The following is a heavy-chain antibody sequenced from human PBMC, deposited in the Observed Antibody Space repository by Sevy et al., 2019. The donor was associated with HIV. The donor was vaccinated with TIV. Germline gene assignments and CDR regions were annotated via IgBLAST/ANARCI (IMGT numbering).Heavy chain of an antibody. CDR3: AKEEYSSGRPPGYFDY. CDR1: GFTFSSYA. Sequence: GGSLRLSCAASGFTFSSYAMSWVRQAPGKGLEWVSAISGSGGSTYYADSVKGRFTISRDNSKNTLYLQMNSLRAEDTAVYYCAKEEYSSGRPPGYFDYWGQGTLVTVSS. J-gene: IGHJ4*02. V-gene: IGHV3-23*01. CDR2: ISGSGGST. D-gene: IGHD6-19*01.